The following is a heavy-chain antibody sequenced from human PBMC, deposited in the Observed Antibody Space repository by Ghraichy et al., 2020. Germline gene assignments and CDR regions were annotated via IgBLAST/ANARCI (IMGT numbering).Heavy chain of an antibody. J-gene: IGHJ4*02. D-gene: IGHD3-10*01. Sequence: SQTLSLTCTVSGGSISSGGFYWSWFRQPAGKGLEWIGRIYTSGVTKYKPSLKSRGTISIDMSQNQFSLKLSSVTAADTAVYFCARTLHYDLDSYYGYWGQGTLVTVSS. CDR2: IYTSGVT. V-gene: IGHV4-61*02. CDR1: GGSISSGGFY. CDR3: ARTLHYDLDSYYGY.